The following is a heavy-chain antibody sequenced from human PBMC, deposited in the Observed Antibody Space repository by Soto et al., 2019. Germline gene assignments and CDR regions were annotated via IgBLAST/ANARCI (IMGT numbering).Heavy chain of an antibody. D-gene: IGHD3-10*01. Sequence: GGSLRLSCTTSRFTFGDYVMGWFRQAPGKGLEWVSFVTAKAYGGTTHYAASVKGRFTLSMDDSKTVAYLQINSLKTEDTAVYYCARRNGPGEPDAFDIWGQGTMVTVSS. CDR1: RFTFGDYV. CDR3: ARRNGPGEPDAFDI. V-gene: IGHV3-49*03. J-gene: IGHJ3*02. CDR2: VTAKAYGGTT.